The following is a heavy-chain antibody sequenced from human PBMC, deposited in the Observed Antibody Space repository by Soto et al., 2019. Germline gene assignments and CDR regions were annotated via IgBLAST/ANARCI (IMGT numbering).Heavy chain of an antibody. J-gene: IGHJ4*02. Sequence: EVQLVESGGGLVKPGGSLRLSCAASGFTFSSYSMNWVRQAPGKGMEWGSSISSSSSYIYYADSVKGRFTISRDNAKNSLYLQMNSLRAEDTAVYYCARKEYSSSSMPFDYWGQGTLVTVSS. CDR3: ARKEYSSSSMPFDY. V-gene: IGHV3-21*01. D-gene: IGHD6-13*01. CDR2: ISSSSSYI. CDR1: GFTFSSYS.